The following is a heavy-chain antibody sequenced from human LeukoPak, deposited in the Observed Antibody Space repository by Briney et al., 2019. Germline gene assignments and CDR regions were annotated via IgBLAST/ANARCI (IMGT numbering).Heavy chain of an antibody. D-gene: IGHD6-13*01. J-gene: IGHJ4*02. CDR2: IDQDGSVR. CDR1: GFTFSSFW. V-gene: IGHV3-7*01. CDR3: ARDPGSSSFDY. Sequence: GGSLRLSCVASGFTFSSFWMSWVRQAPGKGLEFVANIDQDGSVRNYVDSVKGRFVISRDNAKNSLYLQMDSLRAEDTAVYFCARDPGSSSFDYWGLGTPVTVSS.